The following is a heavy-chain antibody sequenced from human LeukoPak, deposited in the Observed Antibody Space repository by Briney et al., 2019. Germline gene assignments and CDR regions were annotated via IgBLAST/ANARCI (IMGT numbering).Heavy chain of an antibody. V-gene: IGHV3-74*01. CDR2: ISSDGSGT. Sequence: PGGSLRLSCAASGFPFSSYWMQWVRRAPGKGLVWVSRISSDGSGTVYADSVKGRFTISRDNARNMLFLQMSSLRVEDTAVYYCSRASDYWGQGTLVTV. CDR1: GFPFSSYW. CDR3: SRASDY. J-gene: IGHJ4*02.